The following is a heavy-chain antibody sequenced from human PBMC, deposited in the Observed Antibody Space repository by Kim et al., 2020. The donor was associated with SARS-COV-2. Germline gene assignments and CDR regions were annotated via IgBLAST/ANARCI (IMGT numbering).Heavy chain of an antibody. V-gene: IGHV3-21*01. D-gene: IGHD5-18*01. J-gene: IGHJ4*02. CDR2: ISSSSSYI. CDR3: ASHPGRGYSYGWDPGY. CDR1: GFTFSSYS. Sequence: GGSLRLSCAASGFTFSSYSMNWVRQAPGKGLEWVSSISSSSSYIYSADSVKGRFTISRDNAKNSLYLQMNSLRAEDTVVYDCASHPGRGYSYGWDPGYWGQGTLVTVSS.